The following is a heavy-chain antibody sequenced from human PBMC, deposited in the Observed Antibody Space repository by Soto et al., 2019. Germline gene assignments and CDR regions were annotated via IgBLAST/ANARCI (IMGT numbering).Heavy chain of an antibody. Sequence: ASVKVSCKASGYTFTNYGLSCGGRAPGQGLEGMGFISVSNGKTNYGGKFYGRLTVTTETSTSKAYMELRSLRSGDTAVYYCARGGYCTSSSCYADFYRGMDVWGQGTTVTVSS. CDR1: GYTFTNYG. CDR2: ISVSNGKT. CDR3: ARGGYCTSSSCYADFYRGMDV. D-gene: IGHD2-2*01. J-gene: IGHJ6*02. V-gene: IGHV1-18*01.